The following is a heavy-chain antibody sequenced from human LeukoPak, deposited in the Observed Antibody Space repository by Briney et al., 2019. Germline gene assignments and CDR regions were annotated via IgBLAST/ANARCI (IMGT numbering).Heavy chain of an antibody. J-gene: IGHJ2*01. V-gene: IGHV1-46*01. CDR2: IIPGGGST. D-gene: IGHD3-16*02. CDR3: ATAGGIIEFFDF. CDR1: GYTFTSKY. Sequence: ASVKVSCKASGYTFTSKYIHWVRQAPGQGLDWMGMIIPGGGSTTYAQKFRDRVTMTRDASTSTVYTELSGLRSEDTALYYCATAGGIIEFFDFWGRGTLVTVSS.